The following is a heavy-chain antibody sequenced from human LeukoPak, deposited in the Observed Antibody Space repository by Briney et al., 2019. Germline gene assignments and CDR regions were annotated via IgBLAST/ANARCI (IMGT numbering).Heavy chain of an antibody. J-gene: IGHJ4*02. V-gene: IGHV3-48*01. CDR2: ISSTLYST. CDR3: ARSRLTSFDY. Sequence: GGSLRLSCAASGFTFSRYNMVWVRQAPGKGLEWISYISSTLYSTFYTDSVKGRFTISRDNAKNSLFLQMNGLRAEDTAVYYCARSRLTSFDYWGQGTLVAVSS. CDR1: GFTFSRYN.